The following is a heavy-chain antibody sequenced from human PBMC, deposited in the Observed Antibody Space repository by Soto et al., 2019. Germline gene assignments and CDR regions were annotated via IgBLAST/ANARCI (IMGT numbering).Heavy chain of an antibody. CDR3: AKEAALVIEATRAASAV. Sequence: EVHLLESGGGLVQPGGSLRLSCAASGFTFKSYAMNWVRQALGKGLEWVSLISGGGGSTYYAASVKGRFTISRHNSKKTMYLEMDSLRPEDTAVYYCAKEAALVIEATRAASAVWGQGTLVTLSS. D-gene: IGHD2-21*01. J-gene: IGHJ3*01. V-gene: IGHV3-23*01. CDR2: ISGGGGST. CDR1: GFTFKSYA.